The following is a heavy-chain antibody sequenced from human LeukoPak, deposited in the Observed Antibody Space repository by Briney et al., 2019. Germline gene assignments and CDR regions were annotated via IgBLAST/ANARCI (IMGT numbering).Heavy chain of an antibody. D-gene: IGHD3-22*01. CDR1: GFTFSDYA. CDR3: SRFYSSGWASGAFDI. Sequence: GGSLRLSCTPSGFTFSDYAVSWVRQAPGKGVEGIGFIRNKANGGTTEYAASVKGRFTISRDDSKTIAHLQMSSLKTEDTAVYYCSRFYSSGWASGAFDIWGQGTMVTVSS. CDR2: IRNKANGGTT. J-gene: IGHJ3*02. V-gene: IGHV3-49*04.